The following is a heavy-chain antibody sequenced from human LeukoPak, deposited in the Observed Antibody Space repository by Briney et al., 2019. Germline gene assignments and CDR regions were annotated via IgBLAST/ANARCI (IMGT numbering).Heavy chain of an antibody. CDR2: INPNSGGT. CDR1: GYTFTGYY. J-gene: IGHJ6*02. V-gene: IGHV1-2*04. Sequence: ASVKVSCKASGYTFTGYYMHWVRQAPGQGLEWMGWINPNSGGTNYAQKFQGWVTMTRDTSISTAYMELSRLKSDDTAVYYCARAGGSPPFYYGMDVWGQGTTVTVSS. D-gene: IGHD3-16*01. CDR3: ARAGGSPPFYYGMDV.